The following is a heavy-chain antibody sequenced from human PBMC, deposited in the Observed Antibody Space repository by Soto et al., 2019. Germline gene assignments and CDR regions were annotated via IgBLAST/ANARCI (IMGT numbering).Heavy chain of an antibody. CDR1: GGTITTGGHF. CDR3: ARVVSGSYLDY. J-gene: IGHJ4*02. Sequence: QVQLQESGPGLVKASQTLSLTCTVSGGTITTGGHFWSWIRQYPGKGLEWIGYIYYSGTTHYNPSLESRVTISIETSKNQFSLNLSSVTAADTAVYYCARVVSGSYLDYWGQGTLVTVSS. D-gene: IGHD1-26*01. CDR2: IYYSGTT. V-gene: IGHV4-31*03.